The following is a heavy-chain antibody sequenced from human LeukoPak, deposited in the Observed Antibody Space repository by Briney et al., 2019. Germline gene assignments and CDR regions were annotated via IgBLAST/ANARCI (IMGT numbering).Heavy chain of an antibody. CDR3: AREYSSSSSPMGDYYGMDV. J-gene: IGHJ6*02. Sequence: GSSVKVSCKASGGTFSSYAISWVRQAPGQGLEWMGGIIPIFGTANYAQKFQGRVTITADESTSTAYMELSSLRSEDTAVYYCAREYSSSSSPMGDYYGMDVWGQGTTVTVSS. CDR1: GGTFSSYA. CDR2: IIPIFGTA. V-gene: IGHV1-69*01. D-gene: IGHD6-6*01.